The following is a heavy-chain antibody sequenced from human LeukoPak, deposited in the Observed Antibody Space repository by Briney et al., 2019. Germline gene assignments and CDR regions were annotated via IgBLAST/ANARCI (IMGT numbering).Heavy chain of an antibody. D-gene: IGHD3-22*01. CDR2: IYATGST. J-gene: IGHJ5*02. CDR3: ARESYFDSRFDP. Sequence: SETLSLTCAVYGGSFSGYYWSWIRQPAGKGLEWIGRIYATGSTNYNPSLESRVTISLDASKNQVSLNLISVTAADTAVYYCARESYFDSRFDPWGQGTLVTASS. V-gene: IGHV4-4*07. CDR1: GGSFSGYY.